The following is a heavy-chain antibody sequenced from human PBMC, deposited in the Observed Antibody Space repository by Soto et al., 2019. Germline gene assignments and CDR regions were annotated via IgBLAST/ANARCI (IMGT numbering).Heavy chain of an antibody. V-gene: IGHV1-46*01. CDR3: ASYCRSDYYYDRMDV. J-gene: IGHJ6*02. D-gene: IGHD2-15*01. Sequence: GASVKVSSKASGYTFTAYYIHWVRQAPGQGLEWMGIINPSGGSTSYAQKFQGRVTMTRDTSTSTVYMELSSLRSEDTAVYYCASYCRSDYYYDRMDVWGQGTTVTVSS. CDR1: GYTFTAYY. CDR2: INPSGGST.